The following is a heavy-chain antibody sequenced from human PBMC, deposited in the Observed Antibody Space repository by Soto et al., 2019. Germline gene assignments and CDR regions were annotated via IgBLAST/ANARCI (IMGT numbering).Heavy chain of an antibody. D-gene: IGHD2-21*01. CDR1: GFTFSDYA. V-gene: IGHV3-30*18. Sequence: GGALRLSCEASGFTFSDYAMHWVRQAPGKGLEWVAYISYDGSNQYYPESVKGRFTVSRDNSKNTLYLQMNSLRVEDTAVYYCAKERYVIISFSAFDNWGQGTKVTVSS. CDR3: AKERYVIISFSAFDN. CDR2: ISYDGSNQ. J-gene: IGHJ3*02.